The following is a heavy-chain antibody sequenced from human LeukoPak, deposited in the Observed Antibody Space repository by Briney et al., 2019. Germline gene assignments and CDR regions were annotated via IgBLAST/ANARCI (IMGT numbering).Heavy chain of an antibody. CDR2: VNLPGST. Sequence: PSETLSLTCGVSGGSITSTNSWTWVRQPPGEGLEWIGEVNLPGSTNYNPSLMGRVAISVDMSENHISLQLTSVTAADTAVYYCAREGGPYRPLDYSGQGTLVTVSS. CDR3: AREGGPYRPLDY. CDR1: GGSITSTNS. J-gene: IGHJ4*02. V-gene: IGHV4-4*02.